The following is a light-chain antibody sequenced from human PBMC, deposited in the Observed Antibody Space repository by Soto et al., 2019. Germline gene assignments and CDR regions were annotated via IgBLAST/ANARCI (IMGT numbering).Light chain of an antibody. J-gene: IGKJ5*01. CDR2: GAS. CDR1: QSLSSNY. CDR3: QQYGSASIT. Sequence: EIVLTQSPGTLSLSPGERATLSCRASQSLSSNYLAWYQQKPGQAPRLLIYGASSRASGIPDRFSGSGSGTDFTLTISRLEPEDFALYHCQQYGSASITFGQGTRLEIK. V-gene: IGKV3-20*01.